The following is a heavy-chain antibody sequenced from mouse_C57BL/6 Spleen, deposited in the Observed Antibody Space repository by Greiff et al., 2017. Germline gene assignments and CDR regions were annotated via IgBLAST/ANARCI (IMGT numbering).Heavy chain of an antibody. CDR3: ERSRYGSSRDAMDY. V-gene: IGHV1-18*01. J-gene: IGHJ4*01. Sequence: VQLQQSGPELVKPGASVKIPCKASGYTFTDYNMDWVKQSHGKSLEWIGDINPNNGGTIYNQKFKGKATLTVDKSSSTAYMELRSLTSEDTAVYYCERSRYGSSRDAMDYWGQGTSVTVSS. CDR2: INPNNGGT. D-gene: IGHD1-1*01. CDR1: GYTFTDYN.